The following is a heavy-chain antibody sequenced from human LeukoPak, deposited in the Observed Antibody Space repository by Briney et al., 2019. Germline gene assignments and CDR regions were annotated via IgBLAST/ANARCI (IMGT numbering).Heavy chain of an antibody. CDR1: GYSIGSYY. J-gene: IGHJ5*02. CDR2: IEYTGRT. V-gene: IGHV4-59*01. CDR3: ARDSWWDGSKTFSDSFGP. Sequence: PSETLSLTCTVSGYSIGSYYWSWVRQPPEKGLEWVGNIEYTGRTNYNPSLKSRVTISIDTSKNQFSLRLNSVTAADTAVYYCARDSWWDGSKTFSDSFGPWGQGTLVTVSS. D-gene: IGHD3-10*01.